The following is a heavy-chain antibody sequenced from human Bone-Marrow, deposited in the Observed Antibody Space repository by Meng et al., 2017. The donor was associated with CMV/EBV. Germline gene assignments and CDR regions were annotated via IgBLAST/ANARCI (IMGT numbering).Heavy chain of an antibody. V-gene: IGHV3-53*05. CDR1: GFTVSSNY. CDR2: IYSGGST. Sequence: GESLKISCAASGFTVSSNYMSWVRQAPGKGLEWVSVIYSGGSTYYADSVKGRFTISRDNSKNTLYLQMNSLRAEDTALYYCAKGEYSNSLSFDYWGQGTLVTVSS. D-gene: IGHD4-11*01. J-gene: IGHJ4*02. CDR3: AKGEYSNSLSFDY.